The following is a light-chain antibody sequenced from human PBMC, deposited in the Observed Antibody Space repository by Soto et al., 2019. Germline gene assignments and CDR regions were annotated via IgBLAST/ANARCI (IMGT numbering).Light chain of an antibody. Sequence: EIVLTQSPATLSLSPGERVTLSCGASQSLTNNFLAWYQQRPGLAPKLLIFDVSTRATGIPARFSGSGSGTDFTLTISRLEPEDFAVYYCQRFDNSPTFGGGTKVEFK. CDR3: QRFDNSPT. J-gene: IGKJ4*01. CDR2: DVS. CDR1: QSLTNNF. V-gene: IGKV3D-20*01.